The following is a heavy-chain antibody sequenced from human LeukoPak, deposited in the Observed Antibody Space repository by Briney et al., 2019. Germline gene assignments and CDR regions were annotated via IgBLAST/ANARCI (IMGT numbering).Heavy chain of an antibody. CDR1: GYTFSTYP. Sequence: GGSLRLSCTASGYTFSTYPITWVREAPGQGLEWVSAISGNSVTIYYADSVKGRFSISRDNSKNTLYLQMYSLRAEDTAVYYCAKILSGTYSFDLWGQGTRVTVSS. D-gene: IGHD1-26*01. CDR2: ISGNSVTI. J-gene: IGHJ4*02. CDR3: AKILSGTYSFDL. V-gene: IGHV3-23*01.